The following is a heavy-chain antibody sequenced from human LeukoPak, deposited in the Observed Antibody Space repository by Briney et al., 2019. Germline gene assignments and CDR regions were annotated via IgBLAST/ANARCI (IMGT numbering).Heavy chain of an antibody. Sequence: GGSLRLSCAASGFTFSSYSMNWVRQAPGQGLEWVSSISGTSTYIYYADSERGRFTIYRDNAKNSLYLQTNSLRAEDTAVYYCARDREAGQGLDDYWGQGTLVTVSS. J-gene: IGHJ4*02. CDR1: GFTFSSYS. CDR3: ARDREAGQGLDDY. CDR2: ISGTSTYI. V-gene: IGHV3-21*01. D-gene: IGHD6-19*01.